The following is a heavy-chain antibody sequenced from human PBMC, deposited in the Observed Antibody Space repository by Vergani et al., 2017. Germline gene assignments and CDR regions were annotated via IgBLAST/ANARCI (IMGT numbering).Heavy chain of an antibody. Sequence: EVQLVESGGGLVQPGRSLRLSCAASGFTFDDYAMHWVRQAPGKGLEWVSGISWNSGSIGYADSVKGRFTISRDNAKNSLYLQMNSLRAEDTALYYCAKTSLDILTGYLAFDYWGQGTLVTVSS. J-gene: IGHJ4*02. CDR3: AKTSLDILTGYLAFDY. CDR2: ISWNSGSI. D-gene: IGHD3-9*01. V-gene: IGHV3-9*01. CDR1: GFTFDDYA.